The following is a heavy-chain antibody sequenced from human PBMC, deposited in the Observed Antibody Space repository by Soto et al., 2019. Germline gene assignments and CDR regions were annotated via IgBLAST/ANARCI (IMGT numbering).Heavy chain of an antibody. V-gene: IGHV3-30*18. CDR2: ISFDGRNT. CDR3: AKPLGDWNYGYFDY. CDR1: GFTFNNYG. D-gene: IGHD1-7*01. J-gene: IGHJ4*02. Sequence: GGSLRLSCAASGFTFNNYGMHWVRQAPGKGLEWVVVISFDGRNTYYADSVKGRFTISRDNSKNTLYLQMTSLRAEDTAVYYCAKPLGDWNYGYFDYWGQGTLVTVSS.